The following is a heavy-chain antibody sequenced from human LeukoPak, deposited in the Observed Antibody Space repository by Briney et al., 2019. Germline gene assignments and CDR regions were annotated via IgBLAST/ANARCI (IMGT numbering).Heavy chain of an antibody. J-gene: IGHJ4*02. CDR2: IWYDGSKK. Sequence: GGSLRLSCAASGFTFSNYDVHWVRQAPGKGLEWVAVIWYDGSKKYYVDSVKGRSTISRDISKNTLYLQMNSLSAEDTAVYYCARHGYNYGFDYWGQGTLVTVSS. D-gene: IGHD5-24*01. CDR3: ARHGYNYGFDY. CDR1: GFTFSNYD. V-gene: IGHV3-33*01.